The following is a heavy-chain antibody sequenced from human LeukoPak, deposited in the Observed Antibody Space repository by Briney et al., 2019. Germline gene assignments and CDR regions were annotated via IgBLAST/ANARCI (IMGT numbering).Heavy chain of an antibody. CDR3: ARHDRWKYSHFDY. CDR2: IYYNGNT. Sequence: SQTLSLTCTVSGGSISSGGYYWNWIRQPPGKELEWIGNIYYNGNTNYNPSLQSRVTISIDTSKNQFSLKVSSVTAADTAVYYCARHDRWKYSHFDYWGQGTLVTVSS. CDR1: GGSISSGGYY. J-gene: IGHJ4*02. V-gene: IGHV4-61*08. D-gene: IGHD1-7*01.